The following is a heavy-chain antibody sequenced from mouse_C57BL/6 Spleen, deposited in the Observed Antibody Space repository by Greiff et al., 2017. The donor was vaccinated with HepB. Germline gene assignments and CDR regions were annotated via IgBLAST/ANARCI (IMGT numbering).Heavy chain of an antibody. D-gene: IGHD3-3*01. Sequence: QVQLKQPGAELVKPGASVKLSCKASGYTFTSYWMHWVKQRPGQGLEWIGMIHPNSGSTNYNEKFKSKATLTVDKSSSTAYMQLSSLTSEDSAVYYCARVGGGYYFDYWGQGTTLTVSS. CDR1: GYTFTSYW. J-gene: IGHJ2*01. CDR2: IHPNSGST. CDR3: ARVGGGYYFDY. V-gene: IGHV1-64*01.